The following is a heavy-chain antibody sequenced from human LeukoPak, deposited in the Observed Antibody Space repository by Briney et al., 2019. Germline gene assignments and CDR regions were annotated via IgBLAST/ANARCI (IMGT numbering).Heavy chain of an antibody. J-gene: IGHJ6*03. V-gene: IGHV3-73*01. CDR2: IRSKANSYAT. Sequence: GGSLRLSCAASGFTFSSYGMHWVRQAPGKGLEWVGRIRSKANSYATAYAASVKGRFTISRDDSKNTAYLQMNSLKTEDTAVYYCTPDLMDVWGKGTTVTVSS. CDR3: TPDLMDV. CDR1: GFTFSSYG.